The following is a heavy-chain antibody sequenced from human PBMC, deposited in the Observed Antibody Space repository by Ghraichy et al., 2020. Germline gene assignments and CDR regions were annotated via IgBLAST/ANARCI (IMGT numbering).Heavy chain of an antibody. J-gene: IGHJ4*02. CDR3: ARRDYYGAGGGY. CDR2: INHSGST. Sequence: SQTHSLTCAVYGGSFSGHYWSWIRQPPGKGLEWIGEINHSGSTNYNPSLKSRVTMSVDTSKNQFSLKLSSVTAADTAVYYCARRDYYGAGGGYWGQGTLVTVSS. D-gene: IGHD3-10*01. CDR1: GGSFSGHY. V-gene: IGHV4-34*01.